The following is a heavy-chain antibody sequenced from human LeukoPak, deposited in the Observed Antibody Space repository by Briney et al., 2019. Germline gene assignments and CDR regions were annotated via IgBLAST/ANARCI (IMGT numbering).Heavy chain of an antibody. D-gene: IGHD3-10*01. CDR2: IYTSGST. Sequence: SETLSLTCTVSGGSISSGSYYWSWIRQPAGKGLEWIGRIYTSGSTDYNPSLKSRVTISVDTSKNQFSLKLSSVTAADTAVHYCARDNSRSDGYYYYYYMDVWGKGTTVTISS. CDR3: ARDNSRSDGYYYYYYMDV. V-gene: IGHV4-61*02. J-gene: IGHJ6*03. CDR1: GGSISSGSYY.